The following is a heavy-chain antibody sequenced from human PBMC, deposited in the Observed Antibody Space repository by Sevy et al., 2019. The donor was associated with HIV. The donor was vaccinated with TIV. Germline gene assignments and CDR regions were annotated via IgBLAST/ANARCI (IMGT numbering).Heavy chain of an antibody. J-gene: IGHJ6*02. Sequence: ASVKVSCKASGGTFSSYAISWVRQAPGRGLEWMGGIIPIFGSANYTQKFQGRVTITGDESTSTAYMELSGLRSEDTAGYYCARAPVDIVVVPAAIRERYYGMDVWGQGTTVTISS. CDR3: ARAPVDIVVVPAAIRERYYGMDV. CDR2: IIPIFGSA. V-gene: IGHV1-69*13. D-gene: IGHD2-2*02. CDR1: GGTFSSYA.